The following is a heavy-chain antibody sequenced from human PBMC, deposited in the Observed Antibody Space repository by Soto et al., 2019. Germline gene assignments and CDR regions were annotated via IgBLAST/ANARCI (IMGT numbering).Heavy chain of an antibody. CDR3: ASPYSSSSRWGYYGMDV. J-gene: IGHJ6*02. Sequence: KVSCKASGGTFNSYAISWVRQAPGQGLEWMGGIIPIFGTANYAQKFQGRVTITADESTSTAYMELSSLRSEDTAVYYCASPYSSSSRWGYYGMDVWGQGTTVTVSS. V-gene: IGHV1-69*01. CDR2: IIPIFGTA. D-gene: IGHD6-6*01. CDR1: GGTFNSYA.